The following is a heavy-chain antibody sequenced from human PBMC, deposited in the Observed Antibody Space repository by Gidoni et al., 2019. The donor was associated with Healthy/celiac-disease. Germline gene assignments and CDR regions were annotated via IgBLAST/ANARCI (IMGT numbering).Heavy chain of an antibody. J-gene: IGHJ3*02. D-gene: IGHD6-13*01. CDR1: GGSISSSSYY. CDR3: ARYRIAAAGGDAFDI. Sequence: QLQLQESGPGLVKPSETLSLTCTVSGGSISSSSYYWDWIRQPPGKGLEWIGSIYYSGSTYYNPSLKSRVTISVDTSKNQFSLKLSSVTAADTAVYYCARYRIAAAGGDAFDIWGQGTMVTVSS. CDR2: IYYSGST. V-gene: IGHV4-39*01.